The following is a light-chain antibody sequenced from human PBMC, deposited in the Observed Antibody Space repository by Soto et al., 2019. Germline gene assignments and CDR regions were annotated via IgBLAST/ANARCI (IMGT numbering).Light chain of an antibody. CDR1: QTISDF. V-gene: IGKV1-39*01. CDR3: QQSFSTPRT. CDR2: AAS. J-gene: IGKJ1*01. Sequence: DIQMTQSPSSLSASIGDRVIITFRASQTISDFLNWYQLKPGKAPKLLIYAASNLHSGVPSRFSGSGSGTDFTLTISRLQPEDFATYTCQQSFSTPRTFGQGTKVDIK.